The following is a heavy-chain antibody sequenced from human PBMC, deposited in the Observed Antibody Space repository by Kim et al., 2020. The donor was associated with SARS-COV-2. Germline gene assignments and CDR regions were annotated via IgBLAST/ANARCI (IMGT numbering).Heavy chain of an antibody. CDR1: GGSISSYY. J-gene: IGHJ6*02. D-gene: IGHD3-10*01. CDR2: IYYSGST. CDR3: ARDPRGGDYYGSGSYYNDGMDV. V-gene: IGHV4-59*01. Sequence: SETLSLTCTVSGGSISSYYWSWIRQPPGKGLEWIGYIYYSGSTNYNPSLKSRVTISVDTSKNQFSLKLSSVTAADTAVYYCARDPRGGDYYGSGSYYNDGMDVWGQGTTVTVSS.